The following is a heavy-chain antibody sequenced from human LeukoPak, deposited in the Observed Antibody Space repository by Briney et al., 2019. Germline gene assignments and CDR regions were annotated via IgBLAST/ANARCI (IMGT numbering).Heavy chain of an antibody. D-gene: IGHD6-6*01. V-gene: IGHV4-39*07. CDR1: GGSISGSSYY. CDR3: ARVDPDSSSTLEVFDY. Sequence: SETLSLTCTVSGGSISGSSYYWGWIRQPAGKGLEWLGRVFYSGSTYYNPSLKSRVTISVGTSKNQFSLKLSSVTAADTAVYYCARVDPDSSSTLEVFDYWGQGTLVTVSS. CDR2: VFYSGST. J-gene: IGHJ4*02.